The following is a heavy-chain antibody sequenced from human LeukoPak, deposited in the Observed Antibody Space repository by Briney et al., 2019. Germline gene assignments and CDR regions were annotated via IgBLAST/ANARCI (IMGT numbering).Heavy chain of an antibody. Sequence: ASVKVSCKASGYTFTGYYMHWVRQAPGQGLEWMGWINPNSGGTNYAQKFQGRVTMTRDTSICTAYMELSRLRSDDTAVYYCARVVPAAIHRYYFDYWGQGTLVTVSS. V-gene: IGHV1-2*02. D-gene: IGHD2-2*02. J-gene: IGHJ4*02. CDR1: GYTFTGYY. CDR2: INPNSGGT. CDR3: ARVVPAAIHRYYFDY.